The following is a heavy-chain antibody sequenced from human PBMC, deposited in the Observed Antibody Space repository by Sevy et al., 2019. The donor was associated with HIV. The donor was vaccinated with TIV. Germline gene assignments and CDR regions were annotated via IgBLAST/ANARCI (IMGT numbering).Heavy chain of an antibody. Sequence: SETLSLTCTVSGGSISSYYWSWIRQPPGKGLEWIGYIYYSGSTNYNPSLKSRVTISVDTSKNQFSLKLSSVTAADTAVYYCARSPGRDIVVVPAARGSFDYWGQGTLVTVSS. D-gene: IGHD2-2*01. CDR3: ARSPGRDIVVVPAARGSFDY. CDR2: IYYSGST. V-gene: IGHV4-59*01. J-gene: IGHJ4*02. CDR1: GGSISSYY.